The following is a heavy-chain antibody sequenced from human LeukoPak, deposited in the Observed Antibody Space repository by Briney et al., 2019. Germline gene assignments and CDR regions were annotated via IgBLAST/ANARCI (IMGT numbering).Heavy chain of an antibody. Sequence: ASVKVSCRASGYTFTDYYLHWVRQAPGQGLEWLGWINPNSGDTTFAQKFQGRVTMTRDTSINTAYMELSGLRSDDTAVYYCAREDLYTYPLDFWGQGTPVTVSS. D-gene: IGHD5-24*01. V-gene: IGHV1-2*02. CDR1: GYTFTDYY. CDR3: AREDLYTYPLDF. CDR2: INPNSGDT. J-gene: IGHJ1*01.